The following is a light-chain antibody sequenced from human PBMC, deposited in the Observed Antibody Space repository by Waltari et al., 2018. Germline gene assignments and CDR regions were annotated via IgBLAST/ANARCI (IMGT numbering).Light chain of an antibody. CDR2: AAS. V-gene: IGKV1-9*01. CDR3: QQLNSYPVT. Sequence: SQLTQTPSSLSASVGDRVTITCRARQGISSNLAWYQQKPGKAPKLLISAASTLQSGVPLRFSGSGSGTDFTLTISSLQPEDFATYYCQQLNSYPVTFGQGTRLEIK. CDR1: QGISSN. J-gene: IGKJ5*01.